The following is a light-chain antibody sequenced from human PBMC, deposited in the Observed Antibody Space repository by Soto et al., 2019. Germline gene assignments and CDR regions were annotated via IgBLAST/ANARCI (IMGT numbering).Light chain of an antibody. CDR1: QSVLYSSNQKNY. Sequence: DIVMTQSPDSLAVSLGERATINCKSSQSVLYSSNQKNYLAWYQQRPGQPPKLLIYWASTRESGVPDRFSGSGSGTDFTLTITSLQAEDVAVYYCQQYASTPPTFGQGTKLEIK. V-gene: IGKV4-1*01. CDR2: WAS. J-gene: IGKJ2*01. CDR3: QQYASTPPT.